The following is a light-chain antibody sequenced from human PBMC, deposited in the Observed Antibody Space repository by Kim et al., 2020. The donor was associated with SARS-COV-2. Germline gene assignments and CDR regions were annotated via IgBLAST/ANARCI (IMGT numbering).Light chain of an antibody. Sequence: VMTQSPVTLSLSPGERATLFCRASHSVSTNLAWYHQKPGQAPRLLIYGASTRATGIPARISGSGSGTDFTLTITSLQSEDFGIYYCQQYNNWFPFTFGQGTKVDIK. CDR2: GAS. CDR1: HSVSTN. V-gene: IGKV3-15*01. J-gene: IGKJ2*01. CDR3: QQYNNWFPFT.